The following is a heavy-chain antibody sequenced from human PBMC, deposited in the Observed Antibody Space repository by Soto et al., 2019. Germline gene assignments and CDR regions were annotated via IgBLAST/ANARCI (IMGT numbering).Heavy chain of an antibody. CDR1: GGSISSSSYY. Sequence: SETLSLTCTVSGGSISSSSYYWGWIRQPPGKGLEWIGSIYYSGSTYYNPSLKSRVTISVDTSKNQFSLKLSSVTAADTAVYYCARNGAAAGITDWYFDLWGRGTLVTVSS. V-gene: IGHV4-39*01. CDR3: ARNGAAAGITDWYFDL. J-gene: IGHJ2*01. D-gene: IGHD6-13*01. CDR2: IYYSGST.